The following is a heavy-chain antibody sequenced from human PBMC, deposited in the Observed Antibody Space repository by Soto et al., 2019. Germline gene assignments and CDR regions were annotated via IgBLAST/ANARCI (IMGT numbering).Heavy chain of an antibody. CDR1: SGSVSTYY. J-gene: IGHJ4*02. CDR2: IFINGNT. Sequence: SETLSLTCTVSSGSVSTYYWSWIRQPAGKGLEWIGRIFINGNTNYNPSLRSRVTMSVDTSKGQFSLNLTSVTAADTAVYFCARESYSGYHSYDYWGQGILVTVSS. V-gene: IGHV4-4*07. CDR3: ARESYSGYHSYDY. D-gene: IGHD5-12*01.